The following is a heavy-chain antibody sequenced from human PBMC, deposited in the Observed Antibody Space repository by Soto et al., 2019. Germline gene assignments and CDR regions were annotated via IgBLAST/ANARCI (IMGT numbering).Heavy chain of an antibody. CDR3: ARNVVSPGWLEP. D-gene: IGHD3-10*02. V-gene: IGHV1-3*01. CDR2: INAGNGNT. CDR1: GYRFSSYA. J-gene: IGHJ5*02. Sequence: QVQLVQSGAEVKKPGASVKVSCKASGYRFSSYAVHWVRQAPGQRPEWMGWINAGNGNTKYSENYQDRVTITREASANTDFMELSSLRSEDTAVYFYARNVVSPGWLEPLGQGTLGTDSS.